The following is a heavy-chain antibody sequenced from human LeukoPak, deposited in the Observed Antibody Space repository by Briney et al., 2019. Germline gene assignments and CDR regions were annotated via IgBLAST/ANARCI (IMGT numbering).Heavy chain of an antibody. CDR1: GFTVSSNY. CDR3: ARAGYCSGGSCYPKGGFDY. V-gene: IGHV3-53*01. Sequence: GGSLRLSCAASGFTVSSNYMSWVRQAPGKGLEWVSVIYSGGSTYYADSVKGRFTISRDNSKNTLYLQMNSLRAEDTAVYYRARAGYCSGGSCYPKGGFDYWGQGTLVTVSS. CDR2: IYSGGST. J-gene: IGHJ4*02. D-gene: IGHD2-15*01.